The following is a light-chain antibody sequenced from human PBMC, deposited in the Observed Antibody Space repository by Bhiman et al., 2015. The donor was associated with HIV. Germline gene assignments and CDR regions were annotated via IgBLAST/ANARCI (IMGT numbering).Light chain of an antibody. V-gene: IGLV2-8*01. Sequence: QSALTQSASVSGSPGQSITISCTGTSRDVGGYNYVSWYQQHPGKAPKLMIYEVSKRPSGVPDRFSGSKSGNTASLTVSGLQAEDEADYYCCSYAGSYVFGTGTKVTVL. J-gene: IGLJ1*01. CDR2: EVS. CDR3: CSYAGSYV. CDR1: SRDVGGYNY.